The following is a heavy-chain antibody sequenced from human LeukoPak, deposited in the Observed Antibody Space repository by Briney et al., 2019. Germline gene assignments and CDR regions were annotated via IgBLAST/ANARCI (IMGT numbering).Heavy chain of an antibody. V-gene: IGHV3-43*02. CDR3: AKGGYTYGGRLFDY. D-gene: IGHD5-18*01. Sequence: GGSLRLSCAASGFTFDDYVMHWVRQAPGKGLEWVSFISGDGGATYCADSAKGRFTISRDNGRKSLYLQMDSLRTEDTALHYCAKGGYTYGGRLFDYWGQGTLVTVSS. J-gene: IGHJ4*02. CDR1: GFTFDDYV. CDR2: ISGDGGAT.